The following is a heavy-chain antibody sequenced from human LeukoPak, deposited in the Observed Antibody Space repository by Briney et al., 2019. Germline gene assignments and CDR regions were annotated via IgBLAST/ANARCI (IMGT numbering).Heavy chain of an antibody. Sequence: GRSLRLSCAASGFTVSTSYMNWVRQAPGKGLEWVSVIYSGGSTYYADSVKGRFTISRDNSKNTLYLQMNSLRAEDTAVYYCARAPVNPVILRWSFNYWGQGTLVTVSS. CDR3: ARAPVNPVILRWSFNY. V-gene: IGHV3-53*01. CDR1: GFTVSTSY. D-gene: IGHD2-21*01. J-gene: IGHJ4*02. CDR2: IYSGGST.